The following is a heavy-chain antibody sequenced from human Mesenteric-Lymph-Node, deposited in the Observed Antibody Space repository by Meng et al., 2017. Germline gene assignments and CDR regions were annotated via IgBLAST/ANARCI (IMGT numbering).Heavy chain of an antibody. Sequence: GESLKISCAAPGFTFNTYWIHWVRQAPGKGLEWVSRINPNGGSTSHADSVRGRFTISRDNAKNTLYLQINSLTAEDTAVYYCVRATTMAFDCWGQGTLVTVSS. CDR1: GFTFNTYW. J-gene: IGHJ4*02. D-gene: IGHD5-18*01. CDR2: INPNGGST. CDR3: VRATTMAFDC. V-gene: IGHV3-74*01.